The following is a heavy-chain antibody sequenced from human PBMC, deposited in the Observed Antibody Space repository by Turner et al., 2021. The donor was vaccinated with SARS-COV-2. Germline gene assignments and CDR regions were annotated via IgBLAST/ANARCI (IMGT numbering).Heavy chain of an antibody. V-gene: IGHV1-24*01. Sequence: VQLVQSGAEVKKPGASVKVSCKVSGYTLIELSMHWVRQAPGKGLEWMGGFDPEVGETIYAQKFQGRVTMTEDTSTDTAYMELSSLRSEDTAVYYCATGYAYCGGDCSIHYWGQGTLVTVSS. CDR3: ATGYAYCGGDCSIHY. D-gene: IGHD2-21*02. CDR1: GYTLIELS. CDR2: FDPEVGET. J-gene: IGHJ4*02.